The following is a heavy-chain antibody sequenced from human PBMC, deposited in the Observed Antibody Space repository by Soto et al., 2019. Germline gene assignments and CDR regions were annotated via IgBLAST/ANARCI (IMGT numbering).Heavy chain of an antibody. CDR2: IIPIFGTA. V-gene: IGHV1-69*06. CDR1: GGTFSSYA. CDR3: ARENSGSYYRGWFDH. Sequence: QVQLVQSGAEVKKPGSSVKVSCKASGGTFSSYAISWVRQAPGQGLEWMGGIIPIFGTANYAQKFQGRVTITADKSTSTAYMELSSRRSEATAVYYWARENSGSYYRGWFDHWGQGTLVTVSS. J-gene: IGHJ5*02. D-gene: IGHD1-26*01.